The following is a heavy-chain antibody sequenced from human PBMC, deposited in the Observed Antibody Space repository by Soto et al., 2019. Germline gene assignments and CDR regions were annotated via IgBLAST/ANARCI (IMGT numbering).Heavy chain of an antibody. Sequence: FVTLRLTWTVAGGSIVSGGCCWSWIRRPPGKGLEWIGYIYYTGTTNYNPSLKSRVTISVDTSKNQFSLKLSSVTTADTAVYYCTKRPRADYGGIFDTCGQGTLVTVPS. V-gene: IGHV4-61*08. J-gene: IGHJ5*02. CDR3: TKRPRADYGGIFDT. CDR1: GGSIVSGGCC. CDR2: IYYTGTT. D-gene: IGHD4-17*01.